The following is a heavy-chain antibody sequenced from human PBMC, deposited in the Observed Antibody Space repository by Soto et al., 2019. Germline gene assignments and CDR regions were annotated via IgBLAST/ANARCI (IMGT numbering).Heavy chain of an antibody. J-gene: IGHJ3*02. CDR3: ALDTPPGYYYDSSGPGAFDI. CDR1: GFTFSSYA. D-gene: IGHD3-22*01. V-gene: IGHV3-64D*08. Sequence: GGSLRLSCSASGFTFSSYAMHWVRQAPGKGLEYVSAISSNGGSTYYADSVKGRFTISRDNSKNTLYLQMSSLRAEDTAVYYCALDTPPGYYYDSSGPGAFDIWGQGTMVTVSS. CDR2: ISSNGGST.